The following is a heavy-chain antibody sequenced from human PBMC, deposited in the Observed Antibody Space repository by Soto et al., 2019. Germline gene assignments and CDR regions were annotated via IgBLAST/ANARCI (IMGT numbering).Heavy chain of an antibody. CDR1: GGSFSGYY. V-gene: IGHV4-34*01. D-gene: IGHD2-21*01. CDR3: ARGAPPLFWWWTY. Sequence: QVQLQQWGAGLLKPSETLSLTCAVYGGSFSGYYWSWIRQPPGKGLEWIGEINHSGSTNYTPSLKSRVXXSXAXXKKQFSLKLSSVTAADTAVYYCARGAPPLFWWWTYWGQGTLVTVSS. J-gene: IGHJ4*02. CDR2: INHSGST.